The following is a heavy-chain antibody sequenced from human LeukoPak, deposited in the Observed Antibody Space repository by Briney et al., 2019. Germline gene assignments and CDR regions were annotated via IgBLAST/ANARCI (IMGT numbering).Heavy chain of an antibody. Sequence: PGGSLRLSCAASGFTFSSYAMNWVRQAPGKGLEWVSLISRSGAATKYAASVRGRFTISRDNSKNSLYLQMNSLNTEDTALYYCAKGPTIPTYYPSGNYYGTKAQFDCWGQGTLVTVSS. CDR1: GFTFSSYA. CDR3: AKGPTIPTYYPSGNYYGTKAQFDC. J-gene: IGHJ4*02. CDR2: ISRSGAAT. V-gene: IGHV3-43*02. D-gene: IGHD3-16*01.